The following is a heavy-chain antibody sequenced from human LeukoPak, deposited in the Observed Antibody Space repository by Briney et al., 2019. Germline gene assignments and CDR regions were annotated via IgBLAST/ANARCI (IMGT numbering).Heavy chain of an antibody. D-gene: IGHD1-14*01. V-gene: IGHV3-23*01. J-gene: IGHJ6*02. CDR3: ARVDISGNRKPGIDV. Sequence: PGGSLRLSCAASGFTLSTAGMTWVRQAAGRGLEWVSSISASGASYYRDSVEGRFTISRDNSRSTLFLQMNSLTAGDTAIYFCARVDISGNRKPGIDVWGQGTTVTVSS. CDR1: GFTLSTAG. CDR2: ISASGAS.